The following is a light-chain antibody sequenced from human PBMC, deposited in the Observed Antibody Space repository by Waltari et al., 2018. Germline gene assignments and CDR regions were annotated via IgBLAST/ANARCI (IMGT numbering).Light chain of an antibody. CDR1: SSDVGVYNY. V-gene: IGLV2-8*01. CDR2: EVS. Sequence: QSALTQPPSASGSPGQSVTISCTGTSSDVGVYNYFPWYQQHPGKAPKLMIYEVSKRPSGVPDRFSGSKSGNTASLTVSGLQAEDEADYYCSSYAGSNNLVFGGGTKLTVL. J-gene: IGLJ2*01. CDR3: SSYAGSNNLV.